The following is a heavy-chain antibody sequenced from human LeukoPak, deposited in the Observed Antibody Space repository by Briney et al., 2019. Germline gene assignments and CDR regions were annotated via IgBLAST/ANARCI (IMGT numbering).Heavy chain of an antibody. CDR3: ARVAPCGGDCYLNHYYYYYMDV. Sequence: KTSETLSLTCTVSGYSISSGYYWGWIRQPPGKGLEWIGSIYHSGSTYYNPSLKSRVTISVDRSKNQFSLKLSSVTAADTAVYYCARVAPCGGDCYLNHYYYYYMDVWGKGTTVTVSS. D-gene: IGHD2-21*01. CDR1: GYSISSGYY. CDR2: IYHSGST. V-gene: IGHV4-38-2*02. J-gene: IGHJ6*03.